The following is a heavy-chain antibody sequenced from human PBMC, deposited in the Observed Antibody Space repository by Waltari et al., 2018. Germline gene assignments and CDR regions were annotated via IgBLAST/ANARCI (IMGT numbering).Heavy chain of an antibody. D-gene: IGHD3-16*01. CDR3: AKGDAYDYVFDY. CDR1: GFTFSSYA. Sequence: EVQLLESGGGLVQPGGSLSLSCAASGFTFSSYAMSWVRQAPGKGLEWVSAISGSGGSTYYADSVKGRFTISRDNSKNTLYLQMNSLRAEDTAVYYCAKGDAYDYVFDYWGQGTLVTVSS. J-gene: IGHJ4*02. CDR2: ISGSGGST. V-gene: IGHV3-23*01.